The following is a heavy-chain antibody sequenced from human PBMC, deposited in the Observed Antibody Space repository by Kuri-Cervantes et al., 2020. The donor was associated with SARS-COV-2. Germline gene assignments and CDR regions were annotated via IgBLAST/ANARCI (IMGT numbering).Heavy chain of an antibody. V-gene: IGHV3-21*01. D-gene: IGHD2-2*02. Sequence: GGSLRLSCAASGFTFSSYSMNWVRQAPGKGLEWVSSISSSSSYIYYADSVKGRFTISRDNAKNSLYLQMNNLRAEDTAVYYCASSLLLYCSSTSCYSQHWGQGTLVTVSS. CDR1: GFTFSSYS. CDR2: ISSSSSYI. CDR3: ASSLLLYCSSTSCYSQH. J-gene: IGHJ1*01.